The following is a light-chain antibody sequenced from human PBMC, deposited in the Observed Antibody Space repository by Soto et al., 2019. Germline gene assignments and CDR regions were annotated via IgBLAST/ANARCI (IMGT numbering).Light chain of an antibody. CDR3: QQYGSAPWT. CDR2: GAS. CDR1: QSVSSSY. V-gene: IGKV3-20*01. Sequence: EIVLTQSPGTLSLSPGERATLSCRASQSVSSSYLAWYQQKPGQAPRTLIYGASSRAIGFPDRFSGSGSGTDFTLTISRVEPEDCAVYYCQQYGSAPWTFDQGTKVEIK. J-gene: IGKJ1*01.